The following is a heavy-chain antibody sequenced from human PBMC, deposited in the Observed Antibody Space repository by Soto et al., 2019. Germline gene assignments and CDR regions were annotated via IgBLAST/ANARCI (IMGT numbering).Heavy chain of an antibody. CDR3: ARGLPNFSSFDS. V-gene: IGHV3-74*01. CDR2: VSSDGSST. D-gene: IGHD5-12*01. J-gene: IGHJ4*02. CDR1: GFTFSSYW. Sequence: EVQLVESGGGLVQPGESLRLSCAASGFTFSSYWMHWIRQAPGQGLVWVSRVSSDGSSTVYANCVKGRLTISRDNAKNTLYLQMNSLSDEDTAVYYVARGLPNFSSFDSWGQGTLVTVSS.